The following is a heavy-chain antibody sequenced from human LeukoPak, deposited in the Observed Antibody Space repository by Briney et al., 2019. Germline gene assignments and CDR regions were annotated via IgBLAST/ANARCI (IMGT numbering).Heavy chain of an antibody. V-gene: IGHV4-34*01. CDR2: INHSGST. J-gene: IGHJ3*02. CDR1: GGSFSGYD. D-gene: IGHD6-6*01. CDR3: ARGWIAGLIYSSSRSEAFDI. Sequence: PSETLSLTCAVYGGSFSGYDWSWIRQPPGKGLEWIGEINHSGSTNYNPYLKSPVTISVATSKNQFSLKLNSLTAADTAVYYCARGWIAGLIYSSSRSEAFDIWGQGTMVTVSS.